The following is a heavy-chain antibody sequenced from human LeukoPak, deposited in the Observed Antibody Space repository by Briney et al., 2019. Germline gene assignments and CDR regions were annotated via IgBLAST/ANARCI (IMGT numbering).Heavy chain of an antibody. J-gene: IGHJ4*02. CDR3: AKESGDDSSGYYEVFDY. D-gene: IGHD3-22*01. Sequence: GGSLRLSCAASGLTFSAYYMSWIRQAPGKGLEWVSVISGTGGSTNHADSVKGRFTISRDNSKNTLYLQMNSLRAEDTAVYYCAKESGDDSSGYYEVFDYWGQGTLVTVSS. CDR1: GLTFSAYY. V-gene: IGHV3-23*01. CDR2: ISGTGGST.